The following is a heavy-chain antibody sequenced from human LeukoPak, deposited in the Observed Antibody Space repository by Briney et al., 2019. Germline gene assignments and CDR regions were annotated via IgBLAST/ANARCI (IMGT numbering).Heavy chain of an antibody. CDR1: GFRFSSYE. CDR3: ARIHKLGILAHFDY. J-gene: IGHJ4*02. CDR2: ISSSGSTI. D-gene: IGHD7-27*01. V-gene: IGHV3-48*03. Sequence: GGSLRLSCAASGFRFSSYEMNWVRQAPGKGLEWGSYISSSGSTIYYADSVKGRFTLSRDNAKNSLYLQMNSLRAEDTAVYYCARIHKLGILAHFDYWGQGTLVTVSS.